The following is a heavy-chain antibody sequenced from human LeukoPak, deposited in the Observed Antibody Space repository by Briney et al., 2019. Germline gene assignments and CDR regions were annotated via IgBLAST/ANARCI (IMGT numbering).Heavy chain of an antibody. D-gene: IGHD3-10*01. Sequence: SETLSLTRTVSGGSISNYYWSWIRQPPGKGLEWIGYIYYSGNTNYNPSLKSRVTISVDTSKNQFSLKLSSVTAADTAVYYWARRFGSGRNWFDPWGQGTLVTVSS. V-gene: IGHV4-59*01. CDR1: GGSISNYY. J-gene: IGHJ5*02. CDR3: ARRFGSGRNWFDP. CDR2: IYYSGNT.